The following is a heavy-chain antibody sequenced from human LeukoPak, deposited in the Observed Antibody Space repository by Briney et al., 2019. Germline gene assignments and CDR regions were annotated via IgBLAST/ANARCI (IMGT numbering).Heavy chain of an antibody. CDR1: GFTFSSYS. D-gene: IGHD6-19*01. J-gene: IGHJ3*02. Sequence: PGGSLRLSCAASGFTFSSYSMNWVRQAPGKGLEWVSSISSSSSYIYYADSVKGRFTISRDNAKNSLYLRMNSLRAEDTAVYYCASWENGGGWYDAFDIWGQGTMVTVSS. CDR3: ASWENGGGWYDAFDI. V-gene: IGHV3-21*01. CDR2: ISSSSSYI.